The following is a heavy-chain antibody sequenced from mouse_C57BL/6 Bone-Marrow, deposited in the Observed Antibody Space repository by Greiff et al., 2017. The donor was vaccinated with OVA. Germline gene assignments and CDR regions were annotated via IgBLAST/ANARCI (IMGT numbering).Heavy chain of an antibody. J-gene: IGHJ4*01. CDR3: VYGSSRYAMDY. Sequence: QVHVQQSGPGLVQPSQSLSITCTVSGFSLTSYGVHWVRQSPGKGLEWLGVIWRGGSTDYNAAFMSSLSITKDNSKSHVFFKMNSLQADDTAIYYSVYGSSRYAMDYWGQGTSVTVSS. CDR1: GFSLTSYG. D-gene: IGHD1-1*01. V-gene: IGHV2-5*01. CDR2: IWRGGST.